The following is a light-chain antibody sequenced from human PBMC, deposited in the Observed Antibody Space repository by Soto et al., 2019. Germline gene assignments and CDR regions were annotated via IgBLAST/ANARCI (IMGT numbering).Light chain of an antibody. CDR2: DAS. CDR1: QSVSSY. CDR3: QKRRNRGHT. V-gene: IGKV3-11*01. J-gene: IGKJ4*01. Sequence: EIVLTQSPATLSLSPGERATLSCRASQSVSSYLAWYQQKPGQAPRLLIYDASNRATGIPARFSGSGSGTEFTLSINSLQHENFAVYYCQKRRNRGHTFGGGTKVAIK.